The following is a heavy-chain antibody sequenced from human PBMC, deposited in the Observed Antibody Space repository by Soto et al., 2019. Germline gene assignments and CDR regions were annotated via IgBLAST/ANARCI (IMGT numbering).Heavy chain of an antibody. V-gene: IGHV3-23*01. CDR3: ARDVGGYNAMFDY. Sequence: EVQLSESGGGLVQTGGSLRLSCAASGFTFSNYAMAWVRQTPGEGLQWVSTIRTDSSATHYADSVKGRFTISRDNSKSTLYLQMDTLRAEDTGLYYGARDVGGYNAMFDYWGQGTVVTVSS. CDR2: IRTDSSAT. D-gene: IGHD5-12*01. CDR1: GFTFSNYA. J-gene: IGHJ4*02.